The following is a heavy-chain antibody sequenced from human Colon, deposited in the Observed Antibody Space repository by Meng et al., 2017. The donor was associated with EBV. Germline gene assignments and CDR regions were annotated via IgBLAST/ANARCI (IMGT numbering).Heavy chain of an antibody. CDR1: GGVISSNKW. CDR2: VYHNGNA. D-gene: IGHD2-21*02. J-gene: IGHJ4*02. CDR3: ARELDAVGVTAYDL. Sequence: VPLRGAGQGLVKPSGTLCRICAVSGGVISSNKWWSWVRQPPGKGLEWIGEVYHNGNANYNPSLKSRVTISVDKSKNQFSLKLSFVAAADTAICCCARELDAVGVTAYDLWGQGTLVTVSS. V-gene: IGHV4-4*01.